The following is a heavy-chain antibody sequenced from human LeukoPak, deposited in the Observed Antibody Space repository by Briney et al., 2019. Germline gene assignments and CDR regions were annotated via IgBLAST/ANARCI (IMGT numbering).Heavy chain of an antibody. CDR3: AKWGDFDILTGYYVSDF. Sequence: GESLRLSCVASGFTFSNYAMSWVRQPPGKRLEWFSAVTGRGGSTYYADSVKGRFTISRVNSRNTLFLQMNSLRAEDTAIYYCAKWGDFDILTGYYVSDFWGQGTLVTVSS. J-gene: IGHJ4*02. D-gene: IGHD3-9*01. CDR2: VTGRGGST. V-gene: IGHV3-23*01. CDR1: GFTFSNYA.